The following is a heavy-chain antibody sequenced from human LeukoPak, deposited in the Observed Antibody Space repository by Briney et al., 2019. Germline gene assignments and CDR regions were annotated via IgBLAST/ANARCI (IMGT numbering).Heavy chain of an antibody. CDR2: IIPIFGTA. CDR1: GGTFSSYA. Sequence: SVKVSCKASGGTFSSYAISWVRQAPGQGLEWMGGIIPIFGTANYAEKFQGRVTIITDESTGTAYMELNSLRSDDTAIYYCVRGPPLGEGPTWFDYWGQGTLVTVSS. V-gene: IGHV1-69*05. D-gene: IGHD3-3*01. CDR3: VRGPPLGEGPTWFDY. J-gene: IGHJ4*02.